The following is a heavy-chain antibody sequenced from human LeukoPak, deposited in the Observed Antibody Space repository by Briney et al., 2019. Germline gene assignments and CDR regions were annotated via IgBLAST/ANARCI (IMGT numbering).Heavy chain of an antibody. V-gene: IGHV4-59*11. D-gene: IGHD1-14*01. CDR2: IHYTGST. CDR3: ARTGPGGY. J-gene: IGHJ4*02. CDR1: GDSISSHY. Sequence: SETLSLTCTVSGDSISSHYWSWIRQPPGKGLEWVGYIHYTGSTNYNPSLWGRVTMSVASSKIQFSLRLTSVTAADTAVYYCARTGPGGYWGQGILVTVSS.